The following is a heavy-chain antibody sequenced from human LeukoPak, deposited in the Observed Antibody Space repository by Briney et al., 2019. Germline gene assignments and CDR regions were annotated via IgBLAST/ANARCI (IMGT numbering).Heavy chain of an antibody. CDR1: GFTFSSYA. CDR3: AKTVELRYFGWLFAFDY. V-gene: IGHV3-23*01. Sequence: GGSLRLSCAASGFTFSSYAMSWVRQAPGKGLEWVSAISGSGGSTYYADSVKGRFTISRDNSKNTLYLQMNSLRAEDTAVYYCAKTVELRYFGWLFAFDYWGQGTLVTVSS. J-gene: IGHJ4*02. D-gene: IGHD3-9*01. CDR2: ISGSGGST.